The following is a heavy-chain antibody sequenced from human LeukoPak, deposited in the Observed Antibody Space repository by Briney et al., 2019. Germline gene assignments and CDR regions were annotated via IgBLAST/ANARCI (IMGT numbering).Heavy chain of an antibody. CDR2: ISSSGSYI. CDR1: GFTFSSYS. J-gene: IGHJ4*02. Sequence: KPGASLRLSCAASGFTFSSYSMNWVRQAPGKGLEWVSSISSSGSYIYYADSVKGRFTISRDNAKNSLYLQMNSLRAEDTAVYYCARGPGPTTYNYWGQGTLVAVSS. V-gene: IGHV3-21*01. D-gene: IGHD4-17*01. CDR3: ARGPGPTTYNY.